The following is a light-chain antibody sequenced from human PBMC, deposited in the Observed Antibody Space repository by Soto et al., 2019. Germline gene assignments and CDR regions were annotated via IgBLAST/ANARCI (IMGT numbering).Light chain of an antibody. Sequence: DIQMTQSPSSLSVSVGDRVIISCRASQSMSSYVSWYQQKPGKAPKLLIYAASSLQGGVPSRFRGSGSGTDFTLTITSLQPQDFATYYCQQSYNSPYTFGQGTKLEIK. CDR2: AAS. CDR3: QQSYNSPYT. J-gene: IGKJ2*01. V-gene: IGKV1-39*01. CDR1: QSMSSY.